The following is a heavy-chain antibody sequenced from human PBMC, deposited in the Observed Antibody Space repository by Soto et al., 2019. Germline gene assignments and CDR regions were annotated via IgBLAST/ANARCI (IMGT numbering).Heavy chain of an antibody. Sequence: GSLRLSCAASGLSFSSYWMSWVRQAPGKGLEWVANIKQDGSEKYYVDSVKGRLTVSRDNAKNSLYLQMNSLRAEDTAVYYCARLGVWFGELLSRYFDYWGQGTLVTVSS. D-gene: IGHD3-10*01. CDR3: ARLGVWFGELLSRYFDY. CDR1: GLSFSSYW. CDR2: IKQDGSEK. V-gene: IGHV3-7*01. J-gene: IGHJ4*02.